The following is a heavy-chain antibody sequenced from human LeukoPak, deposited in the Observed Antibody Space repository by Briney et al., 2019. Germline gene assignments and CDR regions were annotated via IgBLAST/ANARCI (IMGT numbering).Heavy chain of an antibody. V-gene: IGHV4-34*01. Sequence: SETLSLTCAVYGGSFSGYYWSWIRHPPGKGLEWIGEINHSGSTNYNPSLKSRVTISVDTSKNQFSLKLSSVTAADTAVYYCARVGDTAMVRDGYKKYYFDYWGQGTLVTVSS. J-gene: IGHJ4*02. CDR2: INHSGST. CDR3: ARVGDTAMVRDGYKKYYFDY. D-gene: IGHD5-18*01. CDR1: GGSFSGYY.